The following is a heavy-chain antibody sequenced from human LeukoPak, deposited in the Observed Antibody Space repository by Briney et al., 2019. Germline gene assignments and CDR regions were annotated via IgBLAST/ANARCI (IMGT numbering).Heavy chain of an antibody. D-gene: IGHD2-15*01. Sequence: GGSLRLSCATSGFTFTTHWMNWVRQAPGKGLEWVSSISTSSYYIFYTDSVTGRFTISRDNAKNSLYLQMNTLRDEDTAVYYCARDLILADSSGSSAHDYWGQGTLVTVSS. V-gene: IGHV3-21*01. CDR2: ISTSSYYI. J-gene: IGHJ4*02. CDR1: GFTFTTHW. CDR3: ARDLILADSSGSSAHDY.